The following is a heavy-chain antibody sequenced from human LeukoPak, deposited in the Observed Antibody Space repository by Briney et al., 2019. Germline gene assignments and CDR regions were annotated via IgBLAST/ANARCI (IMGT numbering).Heavy chain of an antibody. V-gene: IGHV1-24*01. J-gene: IGHJ6*02. CDR1: GYTLTELS. D-gene: IGHD2-2*01. Sequence: ASVKVSCKASGYTLTELSMHWVRQAPGKGLEWMGGFDPEDGETIYAQKFQGRVTITADESTSTAYMELSSLRSEDTAVYYCARARDIVVVPAAPLHYYYGMDVWGQGTTVTVSS. CDR3: ARARDIVVVPAAPLHYYYGMDV. CDR2: FDPEDGET.